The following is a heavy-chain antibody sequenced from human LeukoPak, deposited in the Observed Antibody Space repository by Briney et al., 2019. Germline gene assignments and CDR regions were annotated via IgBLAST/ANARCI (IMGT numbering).Heavy chain of an antibody. J-gene: IGHJ4*02. D-gene: IGHD6-13*01. Sequence: GGSLRLSCAASGLTVSSNYMSWVRQAPGKGLEWVSVIYSGGSTYYADSVKGRFAISRDNSKNTLYLQMNSLRAEDTAVYYCASSWYSSSWTNFDYWGQGTLVTVSS. CDR3: ASSWYSSSWTNFDY. V-gene: IGHV3-53*01. CDR1: GLTVSSNY. CDR2: IYSGGST.